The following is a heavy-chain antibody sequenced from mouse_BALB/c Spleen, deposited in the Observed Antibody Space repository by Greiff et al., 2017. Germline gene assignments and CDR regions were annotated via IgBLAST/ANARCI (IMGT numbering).Heavy chain of an antibody. Sequence: VQLKESGGGLVQPGGSRKLSCAASGFTFSSFGMHWVRQAPEKGLEWVAYISSGSSTIYYADTVKGRFTISRDNPKNTLFLQMTSLRSEDTAMYYCARWGNYWYFDVWGAGTTVTVSS. CDR1: GFTFSSFG. CDR3: ARWGNYWYFDV. CDR2: ISSGSSTI. V-gene: IGHV5-17*02. J-gene: IGHJ1*01. D-gene: IGHD2-1*01.